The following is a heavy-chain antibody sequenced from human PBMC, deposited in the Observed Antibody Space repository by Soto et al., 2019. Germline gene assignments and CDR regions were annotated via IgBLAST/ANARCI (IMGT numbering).Heavy chain of an antibody. V-gene: IGHV1-69*13. CDR2: IIPIFGTA. Sequence: ASVKVSCKASGGTFSSYAISWVRQAPGQGLAWMGGIIPIFGTANYAQKFQGRVTITADESTSTAYMELSSLRSEDRAVYYCARGAHIDDDQQDYYYYDMDVWGQGTTVTVSS. CDR3: ARGAHIDDDQQDYYYYDMDV. D-gene: IGHD5-12*01. CDR1: GGTFSSYA. J-gene: IGHJ6*02.